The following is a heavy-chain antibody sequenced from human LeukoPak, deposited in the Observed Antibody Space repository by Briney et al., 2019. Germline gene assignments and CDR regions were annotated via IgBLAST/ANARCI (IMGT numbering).Heavy chain of an antibody. CDR2: IKQDGSEK. Sequence: PGGSLRLPCAASGFTFSSYWMSWVRQAPGKGLEWVANIKQDGSEKYYVDSVKGRFTISRDNAKNSLFLQMNSLRAEDTAVYYCARDPAITILRGVVEHWGQGTLVTVSS. CDR1: GFTFSSYW. CDR3: ARDPAITILRGVVEH. D-gene: IGHD3-10*01. J-gene: IGHJ5*02. V-gene: IGHV3-7*01.